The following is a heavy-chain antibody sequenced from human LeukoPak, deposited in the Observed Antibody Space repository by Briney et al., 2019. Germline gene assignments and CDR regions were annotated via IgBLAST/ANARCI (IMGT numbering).Heavy chain of an antibody. Sequence: GGFLRLSCAASGFIFSRYAMSWVRQAPGKRLEWVSAISGGGGSTYYADSVKGRFTISRDNSKNTLYLQMNSLRAEDTAVYYCAKDRDSSSWLAFDIWGQGTMVTVSS. CDR2: ISGGGGST. CDR3: AKDRDSSSWLAFDI. V-gene: IGHV3-23*01. CDR1: GFIFSRYA. D-gene: IGHD6-13*01. J-gene: IGHJ3*02.